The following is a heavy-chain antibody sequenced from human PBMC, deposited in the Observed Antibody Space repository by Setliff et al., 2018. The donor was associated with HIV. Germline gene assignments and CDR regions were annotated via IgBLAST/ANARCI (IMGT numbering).Heavy chain of an antibody. J-gene: IGHJ6*03. CDR1: GYTFTSHG. V-gene: IGHV1-18*01. CDR2: ISAYNGNT. CDR3: ARDRGHCSGGYCYRPLLYDFYYMDV. Sequence: ASVKVSCKASGYTFTSHGISWVRQAPGQGLEWMGWISAYNGNTNYAQKFQGRVTTTRDTSISTAYMELRGLTSADTAIYYCARDRGHCSGGYCYRPLLYDFYYMDVWGKGATVTVSS. D-gene: IGHD2-15*01.